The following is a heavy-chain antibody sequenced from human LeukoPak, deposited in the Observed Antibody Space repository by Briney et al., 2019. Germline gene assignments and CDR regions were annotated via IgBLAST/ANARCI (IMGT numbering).Heavy chain of an antibody. V-gene: IGHV4-39*01. CDR1: GGSISSSSYY. Sequence: PAETLSLTCTVSGGSISSSSYYWGWIRQPPGKGLEWIGSIYYSGSAYYNPSLKSRVTISVDTSKNQFSLKLSSVTAADTAVYYCARGPYSSDAGYWGQGTLVTVSS. D-gene: IGHD6-25*01. J-gene: IGHJ4*02. CDR3: ARGPYSSDAGY. CDR2: IYYSGSA.